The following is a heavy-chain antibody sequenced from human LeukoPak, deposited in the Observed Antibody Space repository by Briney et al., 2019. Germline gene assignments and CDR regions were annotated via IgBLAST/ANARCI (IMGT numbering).Heavy chain of an antibody. J-gene: IGHJ5*02. CDR1: GFTFSSYG. CDR2: IRYDGSNK. CDR3: AKDAITSLGGQTPFDP. V-gene: IGHV3-30*02. Sequence: PGGSLRLSCAASGFTFSSYGMHWVRQAPGKGLEWVAFIRYDGSNKYYADSVKGRFTISRDNSKNTLYLQMNSLRAEDTAVYYCAKDAITSLGGQTPFDPWGQGTLATVSS. D-gene: IGHD4-23*01.